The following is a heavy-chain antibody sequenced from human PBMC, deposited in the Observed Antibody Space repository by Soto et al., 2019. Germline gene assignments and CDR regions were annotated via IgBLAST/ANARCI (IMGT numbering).Heavy chain of an antibody. CDR3: ARDQLELRAFDI. V-gene: IGHV4-39*07. Sequence: SETLSLTCTVSGGSISSSSYYWGWIRQPPGKGLEWIGSIYYSGSTYYNPSLKSRVTISVDTSKNQFSLKLSSVTAADTAVYYCARDQLELRAFDIWGQGTMVTVSS. D-gene: IGHD1-7*01. CDR1: GGSISSSSYY. J-gene: IGHJ3*02. CDR2: IYYSGST.